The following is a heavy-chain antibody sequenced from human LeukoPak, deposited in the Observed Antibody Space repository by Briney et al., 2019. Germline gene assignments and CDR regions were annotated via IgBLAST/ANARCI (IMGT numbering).Heavy chain of an antibody. CDR2: IYYSGST. CDR3: ARVARHDYTYYPGGNYFDY. CDR1: GGSISSSSYY. V-gene: IGHV4-39*01. J-gene: IGHJ4*02. Sequence: KFSETLSLTCTVSGGSISSSSYYWGWIRQPPGKGLEWIGSIYYSGSTYYNPSLKSRVTISVDTSKNQFSLKLSSVTAADTAVYYCARVARHDYTYYPGGNYFDYWGQGTLVTVSS. D-gene: IGHD4-11*01.